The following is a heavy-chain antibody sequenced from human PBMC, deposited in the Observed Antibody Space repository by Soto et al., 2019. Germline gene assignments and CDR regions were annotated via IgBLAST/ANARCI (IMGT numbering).Heavy chain of an antibody. Sequence: PGGSLRLSCAASGFTFSSYGMHWVRQAPGKGLEWVAVISYDGSTTEYGSPVKDRFIISRDVSENTLDLQMHSLKVEDTAVYYCATPRPGSHGYAYWGQGLRVTVSS. D-gene: IGHD3-16*01. V-gene: IGHV3-30*03. J-gene: IGHJ4*02. CDR1: GFTFSSYG. CDR3: ATPRPGSHGYAY. CDR2: ISYDGSTT.